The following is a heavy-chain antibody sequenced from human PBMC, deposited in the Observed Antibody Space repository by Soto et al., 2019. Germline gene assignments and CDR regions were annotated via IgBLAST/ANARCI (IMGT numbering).Heavy chain of an antibody. J-gene: IGHJ6*02. CDR1: GGSISSDHYH. CDR3: VREDDGGDRDYYGLDV. CDR2: IHYSASV. Sequence: QVQLQESGPGLVRPSQTLSLTCTVSGGSISSDHYHWTWIRQTPGKGLEWIGYIHYSASVYYNPSLQSRVTMSVDTSKNLCSLELSSVTAADTAVYFCVREDDGGDRDYYGLDVWGQGTTVTVSS. V-gene: IGHV4-30-4*01. D-gene: IGHD4-17*01.